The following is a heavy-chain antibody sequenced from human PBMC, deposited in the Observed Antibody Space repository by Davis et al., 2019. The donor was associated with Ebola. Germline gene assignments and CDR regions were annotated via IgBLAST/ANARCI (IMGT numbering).Heavy chain of an antibody. V-gene: IGHV3-23*01. Sequence: GGSLRLSCEGSGFTFSNYAMSWVRQAPGKGPEWVSVMSNSGDYTHYADSVQGRFTISRDNSKNTLYLQMDSLRAEDTAVYYCARDPSYYYYYGMDVWGQGTTVTVSS. CDR2: MSNSGDYT. J-gene: IGHJ6*02. CDR1: GFTFSNYA. CDR3: ARDPSYYYYYGMDV.